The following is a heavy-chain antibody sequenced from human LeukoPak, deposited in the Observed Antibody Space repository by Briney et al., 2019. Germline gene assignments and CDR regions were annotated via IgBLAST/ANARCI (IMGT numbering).Heavy chain of an antibody. V-gene: IGHV1-8*02. CDR3: ARRGVTLTDY. D-gene: IGHD2-21*02. J-gene: IGHJ4*02. Sequence: GASVKASCKASGYTFTSYYMHWVRQATGQGLEWMGWMNPNSGNTGYAQKFQGRVTMTRNTSISTAYMELSSLRSEDTAVYYCARRGVTLTDYWGQGTLVTVSS. CDR2: MNPNSGNT. CDR1: GYTFTSYY.